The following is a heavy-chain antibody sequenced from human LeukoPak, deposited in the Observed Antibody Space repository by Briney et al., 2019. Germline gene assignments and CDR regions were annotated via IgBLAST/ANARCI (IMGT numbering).Heavy chain of an antibody. Sequence: GGSLRLSCTASGFTFGGYAMTWVRQAPGKGLEWVGFIRSKAYGGTTEYAASVKGRFALSRDDSKSIACLQMNSLKTEDTAVYYCTRAIEGAFDIWGQGTMVTVSS. CDR1: GFTFGGYA. J-gene: IGHJ3*02. CDR3: TRAIEGAFDI. V-gene: IGHV3-49*04. CDR2: IRSKAYGGTT.